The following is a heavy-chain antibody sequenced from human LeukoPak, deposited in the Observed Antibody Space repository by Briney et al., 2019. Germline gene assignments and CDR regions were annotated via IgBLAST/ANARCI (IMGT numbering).Heavy chain of an antibody. J-gene: IGHJ6*02. CDR3: ARVKQSIAARPYYYYGMDV. CDR1: GGSFSGYY. Sequence: PSETLSLTCAVYGGSFSGYYWSWICQPPGKGLEWIGYIYYSGSTNYNPSLKSRVTISVDTSKNQFSLKLSSVTAADTAVYYCARVKQSIAARPYYYYGMDVWGQGTTVTVSS. CDR2: IYYSGST. D-gene: IGHD6-6*01. V-gene: IGHV4-59*01.